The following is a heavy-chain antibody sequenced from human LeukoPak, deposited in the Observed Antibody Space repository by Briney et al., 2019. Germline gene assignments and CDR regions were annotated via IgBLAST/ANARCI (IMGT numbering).Heavy chain of an antibody. CDR1: GFTFSSYD. D-gene: IGHD6-13*01. V-gene: IGHV3-13*01. Sequence: GGSLRLSCAASGFTFSSYDMHWVRQATGKGLEWVSAIGTAGDTYYPGSVKGRFTISRENAKNSLYLQMNSLRAGDTAVYYCARGVMGIAAAGPGDYGMDVWGQGTTVTVSS. CDR2: IGTAGDT. J-gene: IGHJ6*02. CDR3: ARGVMGIAAAGPGDYGMDV.